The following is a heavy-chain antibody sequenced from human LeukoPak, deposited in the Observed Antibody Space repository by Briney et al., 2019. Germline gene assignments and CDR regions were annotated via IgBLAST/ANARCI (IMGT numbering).Heavy chain of an antibody. CDR1: GFTFSDYY. D-gene: IGHD3-9*01. V-gene: IGHV3-11*03. Sequence: PGGSLRLSCAASGFTFSDYYMNWIRQAPGKGLEWVSYISSSSYYTNYADSVKGRFTISRDNSKNTLYLQMNSLRAEDTAVYSCAKTSGPKLRYFDWLLERAHYYFDYWGQGTLVTVSS. J-gene: IGHJ4*02. CDR2: ISSSSYYT. CDR3: AKTSGPKLRYFDWLLERAHYYFDY.